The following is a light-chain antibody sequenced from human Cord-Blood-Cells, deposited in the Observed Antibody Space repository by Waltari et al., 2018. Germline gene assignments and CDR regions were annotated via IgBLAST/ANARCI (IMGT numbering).Light chain of an antibody. V-gene: IGLV2-23*01. Sequence: QSALTQPASVSGSPGQSITISCTGTSSDVGSYNLVSWYQQHAGKAPKLMIYEGSKRPSGVSNRFSGSKAGSTACLTISVLQAEDESDYYCCSYAGSSTVVVFGGGTKLTVL. J-gene: IGLJ2*01. CDR1: SSDVGSYNL. CDR3: CSYAGSSTVVV. CDR2: EGS.